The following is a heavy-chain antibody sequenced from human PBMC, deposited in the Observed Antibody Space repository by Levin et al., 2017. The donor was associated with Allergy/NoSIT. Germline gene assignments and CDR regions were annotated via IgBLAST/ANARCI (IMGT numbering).Heavy chain of an antibody. V-gene: IGHV4-39*07. Sequence: SETLSLTCTVSGGSISSSSYYWGWIRQPPGKGLEWIGSIYYSGSTYYNPSLKSRVTISVDTSKNQFSLKLSSVTAADTAVYYCARDSYDYVWGSYRSGAGWFDPWGQGTLVTVSS. CDR3: ARDSYDYVWGSYRSGAGWFDP. CDR2: IYYSGST. D-gene: IGHD3-16*02. J-gene: IGHJ5*02. CDR1: GGSISSSSYY.